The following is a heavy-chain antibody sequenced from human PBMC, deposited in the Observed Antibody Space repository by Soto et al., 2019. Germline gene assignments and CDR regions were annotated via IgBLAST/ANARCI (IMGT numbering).Heavy chain of an antibody. V-gene: IGHV3-33*01. CDR2: IWYDGSNK. CDR3: ARGEIQANYYYYGMDV. J-gene: IGHJ6*02. D-gene: IGHD5-18*01. CDR1: GFTFSSYG. Sequence: PGGSLRLCCAASGFTFSSYGMHWVRQAPGKGLEWVAVIWYDGSNKYYADSVKGRSTISRDNSKNTLCLQMNSLRAEDTAVYYCARGEIQANYYYYGMDVWGQGTTVTVSS.